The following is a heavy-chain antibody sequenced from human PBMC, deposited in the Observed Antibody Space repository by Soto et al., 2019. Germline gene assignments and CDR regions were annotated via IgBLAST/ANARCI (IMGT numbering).Heavy chain of an antibody. Sequence: GGSLRLSCAASGFTFRSYTIHWVRQAPGKGLEWVALISSDGSGKYFADSVRGRFTISRDDSENTLFLQMNSLRADDTAMYYCARVREAYSGFDYPDFWGQGTLVTVSS. V-gene: IGHV3-30-3*01. CDR1: GFTFRSYT. D-gene: IGHD5-12*01. J-gene: IGHJ4*02. CDR3: ARVREAYSGFDYPDF. CDR2: ISSDGSGK.